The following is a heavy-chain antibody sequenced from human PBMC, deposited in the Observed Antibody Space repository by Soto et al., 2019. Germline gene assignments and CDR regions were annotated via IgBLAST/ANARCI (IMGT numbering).Heavy chain of an antibody. CDR2: IYPGDSDT. Sequence: EVQLVQSGAEVKKPGESLKISCKGSGYSFTSYWIGWVRQMPGKGLEWMGIIYPGDSDTRYSPSFQGQVTISADKSISTAYLQWSSLKASDTAMYYCATAAANVMNYYGMDVWGQGTTVTVSS. J-gene: IGHJ6*02. CDR3: ATAAANVMNYYGMDV. D-gene: IGHD6-13*01. V-gene: IGHV5-51*01. CDR1: GYSFTSYW.